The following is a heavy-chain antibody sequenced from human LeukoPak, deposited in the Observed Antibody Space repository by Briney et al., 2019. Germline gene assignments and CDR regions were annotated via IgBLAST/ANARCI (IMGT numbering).Heavy chain of an antibody. CDR2: IKSDGSST. CDR1: GFTFSSYW. D-gene: IGHD3-10*01. V-gene: IGHV3-74*01. J-gene: IGHJ5*02. Sequence: GGSLRLSCAASGFTFSSYWMHWVRQAPGKGLVWVSRIKSDGSSTSYADSVRGRFTISRDNAKNTLYLQINSLRAEDTAVYYCVRDFSLEGSWFDPWGQGTLVTVSS. CDR3: VRDFSLEGSWFDP.